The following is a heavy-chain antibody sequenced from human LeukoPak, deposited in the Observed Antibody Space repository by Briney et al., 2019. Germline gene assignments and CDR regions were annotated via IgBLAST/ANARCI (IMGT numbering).Heavy chain of an antibody. Sequence: SQTLSLTCTVSGGSISSGDFYWSWIRQPPGKGLEWIGYIYYSGSTYYNPSLKSRVTISVDTSKNQFSLKLSSVTAADTAVYYCARWYSSSWYVWDYYYGMDVWGQGTTVTVSS. CDR2: IYYSGST. D-gene: IGHD6-13*01. CDR3: ARWYSSSWYVWDYYYGMDV. CDR1: GGSISSGDFY. J-gene: IGHJ6*02. V-gene: IGHV4-30-4*01.